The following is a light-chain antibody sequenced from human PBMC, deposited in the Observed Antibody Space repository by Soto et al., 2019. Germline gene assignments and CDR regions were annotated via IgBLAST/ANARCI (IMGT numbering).Light chain of an antibody. V-gene: IGKV3-11*01. J-gene: IGKJ4*01. CDR2: DAS. Sequence: EIVLTQSPATLSLSPGERATLSCRASQSVSNFFVWYQQKRGQAPRLLIYDASKRATGIPARFSGSGSGTDSTLTISSLEPEDFAVYYCQQRLNWPLTFGGGTTVEIK. CDR3: QQRLNWPLT. CDR1: QSVSNF.